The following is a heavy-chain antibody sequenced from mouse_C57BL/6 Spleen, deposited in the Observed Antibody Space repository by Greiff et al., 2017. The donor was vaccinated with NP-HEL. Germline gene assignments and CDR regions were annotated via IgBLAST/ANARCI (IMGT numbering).Heavy chain of an antibody. J-gene: IGHJ2*01. CDR1: GYTFTSYW. CDR3: ARYEGSYDGYFHFDY. Sequence: QVQLQQPGTELVKPGASVKLSCKASGYTFTSYWMHWVKQRPGQGLEWIGNINPSNGGTNYNEKFKSKATLTVDKSSSTAYMQLSSLTSEDSAVYYCARYEGSYDGYFHFDYWGQGTTLTVSS. V-gene: IGHV1-53*01. D-gene: IGHD2-3*01. CDR2: INPSNGGT.